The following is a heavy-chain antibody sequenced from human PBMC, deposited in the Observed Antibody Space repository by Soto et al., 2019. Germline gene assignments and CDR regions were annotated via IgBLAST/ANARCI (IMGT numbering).Heavy chain of an antibody. Sequence: QVQLQESGPGLVKPSETLSLTCTVSGGSISSYYWCWIRQHPGKGLEWIGYIYYSGSTNYNPSLTSRVTISVDTSKNQCSLKRSFVTAADTAVYYCAIRYGACFDYWGQGTLVTVSS. V-gene: IGHV4-59*08. CDR1: GGSISSYY. D-gene: IGHD5-18*01. CDR2: IYYSGST. CDR3: AIRYGACFDY. J-gene: IGHJ4*02.